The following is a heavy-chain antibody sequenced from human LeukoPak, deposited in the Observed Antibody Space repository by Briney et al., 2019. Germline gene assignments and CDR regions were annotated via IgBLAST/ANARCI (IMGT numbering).Heavy chain of an antibody. V-gene: IGHV3-21*01. CDR1: GFTFSSYS. J-gene: IGHJ4*02. D-gene: IGHD3-10*01. Sequence: GGSLRLSCAASGFTFSSYSMNWVRQAPGKGLEWVSSISSSSSYIYYADSVKGRFTISRDNAKSSLYLQMNGLRAEDTAVYYCATAYYYGSGSYYSVGISPYDYWGQGTLVTVSS. CDR2: ISSSSSYI. CDR3: ATAYYYGSGSYYSVGISPYDY.